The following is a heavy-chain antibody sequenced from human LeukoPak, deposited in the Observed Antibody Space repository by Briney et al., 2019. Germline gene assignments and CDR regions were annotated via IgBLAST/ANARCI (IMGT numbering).Heavy chain of an antibody. V-gene: IGHV4-34*01. CDR3: ARGAVVVPAAIERRYYYYYYGMDV. CDR1: GGSFSGYY. J-gene: IGHJ6*04. Sequence: SETLSLTCAVYGGSFSGYYWSWIRQPPGKGLEWIGEINHSGSTNYNPSLKSRVTISVDTSKNQFSLKLSPVTAADTAVYYCARGAVVVPAAIERRYYYYYYGMDVWGKGTTVTVSS. D-gene: IGHD2-2*02. CDR2: INHSGST.